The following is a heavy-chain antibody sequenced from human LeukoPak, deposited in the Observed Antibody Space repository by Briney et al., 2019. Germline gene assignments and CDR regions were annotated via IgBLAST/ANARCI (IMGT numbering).Heavy chain of an antibody. Sequence: SETLSLTCTVSGGSISSYYWSWIRQPPGKGLEWVGYIYYSGSTNYNPSLKSRVTISVDTSKNQFSLKLSSVTAADTAVYYCARHLYSSPSTVDPWGQGTLVTVSS. D-gene: IGHD6-19*01. CDR3: ARHLYSSPSTVDP. CDR1: GGSISSYY. J-gene: IGHJ5*02. V-gene: IGHV4-59*08. CDR2: IYYSGST.